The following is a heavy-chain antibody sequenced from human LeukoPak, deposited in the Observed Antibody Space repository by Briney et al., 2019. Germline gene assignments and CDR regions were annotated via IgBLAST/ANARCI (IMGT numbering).Heavy chain of an antibody. Sequence: RGSLRLSCAASGFAFRSYAMSWVRQAPGKGLEWVSAISGSGGSTYYADSVKGRFTISRDNSKNTLYLQMNSLRAEDTAVYYCAKGLVGASTAFDYWGQGTLVTVSS. D-gene: IGHD1-26*01. V-gene: IGHV3-23*01. CDR3: AKGLVGASTAFDY. J-gene: IGHJ4*02. CDR1: GFAFRSYA. CDR2: ISGSGGST.